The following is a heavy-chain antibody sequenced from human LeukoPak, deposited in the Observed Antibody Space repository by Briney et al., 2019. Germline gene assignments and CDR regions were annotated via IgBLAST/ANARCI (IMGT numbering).Heavy chain of an antibody. CDR2: IHSGGST. V-gene: IGHV3-53*01. CDR3: ARGPDYVWGSYRYSQEYYFDY. CDR1: GFTVSSNY. Sequence: GGSLRLSCAASGFTVSSNYMSWVRQAPGKGLEWVSVIHSGGSTYYADSVKGRFTISRDNSKNTLYLQMNSLRAEDTAVYYCARGPDYVWGSYRYSQEYYFDYWGQGTLVTVSS. J-gene: IGHJ4*02. D-gene: IGHD3-16*02.